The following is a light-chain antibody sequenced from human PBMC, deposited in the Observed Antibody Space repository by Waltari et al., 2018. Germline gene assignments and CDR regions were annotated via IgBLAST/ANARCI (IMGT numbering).Light chain of an antibody. Sequence: EIVLKQSPATLSLSPGERGTLSFRASQSVSSYLAWYQQKPGQAPRLLIYDASNRATGIPARFSGSGSGTDFTLTISSLEPEDFAVYYCQQRSNWPLTFGGGTKVEIK. V-gene: IGKV3-11*01. J-gene: IGKJ4*01. CDR3: QQRSNWPLT. CDR2: DAS. CDR1: QSVSSY.